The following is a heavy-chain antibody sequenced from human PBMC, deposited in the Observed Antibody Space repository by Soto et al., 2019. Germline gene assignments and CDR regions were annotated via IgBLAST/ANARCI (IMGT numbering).Heavy chain of an antibody. CDR1: GYTLTSYA. Sequence: ASVGVAGKASGYTLTSYAMHWVRQAPGQRIEWMGWINAGNGNTKYSQKFQGRVTITRDTSASTAYMELSSLRSEDTAVYYCARASAVPRIGARQRCLDYRGQGTLGTVSS. J-gene: IGHJ4*02. CDR2: INAGNGNT. V-gene: IGHV1-3*01. CDR3: ARASAVPRIGARQRCLDY. D-gene: IGHD6-6*01.